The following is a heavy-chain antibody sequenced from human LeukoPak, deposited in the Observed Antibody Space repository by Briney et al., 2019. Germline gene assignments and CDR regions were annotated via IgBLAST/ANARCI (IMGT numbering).Heavy chain of an antibody. Sequence: QSGGSLRLSCAASGFTFSSYAMSWVRQAPGKGLEGVSAISGSGGSTYYADSVKGRFTISRDNSKNTLYLQMNSLRAEDTAVYYCAKTRPYCSGGSCYSGLYFDYWGQGTLVTVSS. J-gene: IGHJ4*02. CDR3: AKTRPYCSGGSCYSGLYFDY. CDR2: ISGSGGST. V-gene: IGHV3-23*01. D-gene: IGHD2-15*01. CDR1: GFTFSSYA.